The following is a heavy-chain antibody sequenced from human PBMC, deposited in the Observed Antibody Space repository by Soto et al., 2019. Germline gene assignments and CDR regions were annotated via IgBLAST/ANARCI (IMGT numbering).Heavy chain of an antibody. V-gene: IGHV4-30-2*01. CDR2: IYHSGST. Sequence: SETLSLTCAVSGGSISSGGYSWSWIRQPPGKGLEWIGYIYHSGSTYYNPSLKSRVTISVDRSKNQFSLKLSSVTAADTAVYYCAGCTVTADYYYYYGMDVWGQGTTVTVSS. CDR1: GGSISSGGYS. D-gene: IGHD4-4*01. CDR3: AGCTVTADYYYYYGMDV. J-gene: IGHJ6*02.